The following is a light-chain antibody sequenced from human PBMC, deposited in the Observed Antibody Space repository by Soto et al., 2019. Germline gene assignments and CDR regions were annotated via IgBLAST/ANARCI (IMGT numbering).Light chain of an antibody. J-gene: IGKJ1*01. CDR2: SAS. CDR3: LQTYSTPWT. V-gene: IGKV1-39*01. CDR1: QDIRRY. Sequence: DIQMTQSPSSLSPSVGDRVTITCRASQDIRRYLSWYQQKTGTAPKFLIYSASGLHSGVPSRFSGSGSGTEFTLTISSLQPEDFATYYCLQTYSTPWTFGQGTKVEIK.